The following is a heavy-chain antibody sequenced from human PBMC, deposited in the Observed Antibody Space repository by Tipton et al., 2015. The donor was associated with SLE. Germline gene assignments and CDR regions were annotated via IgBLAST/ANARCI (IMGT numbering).Heavy chain of an antibody. D-gene: IGHD1-26*01. V-gene: IGHV4-34*01. CDR3: AGWELRSYYYYYMDV. Sequence: TLSLTCAVYGGSFSGDYWSWIRQPPGKGLEWIGEISDSEITDYNPSLKSRVNISVDTSKNQFSLRLTSVTAADTAVYYCAGWELRSYYYYYMDVWGKGTTVTVSS. CDR1: GGSFSGDY. CDR2: ISDSEIT. J-gene: IGHJ6*03.